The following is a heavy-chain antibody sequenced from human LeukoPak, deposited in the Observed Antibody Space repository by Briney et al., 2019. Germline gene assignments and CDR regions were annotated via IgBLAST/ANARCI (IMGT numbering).Heavy chain of an antibody. Sequence: GESLKISCKGSGYSFTSCWIGWVRQMPGKGLEWMGIIYPGDSDTRYSPSFQGQVTISADKSISTAYLQWSSLKASDTAMYYCASNLAVAGSRGAFDIWGQGTMVTVSS. CDR3: ASNLAVAGSRGAFDI. D-gene: IGHD6-19*01. CDR2: IYPGDSDT. V-gene: IGHV5-51*01. CDR1: GYSFTSCW. J-gene: IGHJ3*02.